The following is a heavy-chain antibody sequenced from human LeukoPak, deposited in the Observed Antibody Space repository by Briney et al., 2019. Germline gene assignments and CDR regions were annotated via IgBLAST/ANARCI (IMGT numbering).Heavy chain of an antibody. D-gene: IGHD3-9*01. CDR3: ARGITIFDY. Sequence: PSETLSLTCTVSGGSISSSSYYWSWIRQPPGKGLEWIGEINHSGSTNYNPSLKSRVTISVDTSKNQFSLKLSSVTAADTAVYYCARGITIFDYWGQGTLVTVSS. J-gene: IGHJ4*02. CDR2: INHSGST. CDR1: GGSISSSSYY. V-gene: IGHV4-39*07.